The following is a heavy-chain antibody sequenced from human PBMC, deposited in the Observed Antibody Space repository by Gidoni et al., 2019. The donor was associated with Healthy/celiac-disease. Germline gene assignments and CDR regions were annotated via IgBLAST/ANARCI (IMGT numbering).Heavy chain of an antibody. V-gene: IGHV3-48*02. CDR3: ARESGYSYGYPSWFDP. Sequence: EVQLVESGGGLVQPGGSLRLSCAASGFTFRSYSMNWVRQAPGKGLEWVSYISSSSSTIYYADSVKGRFTISRDNAKNSLYLQMNSLRDEDTAVYYCARESGYSYGYPSWFDPWGQGTLVTVSS. CDR1: GFTFRSYS. J-gene: IGHJ5*02. D-gene: IGHD5-18*01. CDR2: ISSSSSTI.